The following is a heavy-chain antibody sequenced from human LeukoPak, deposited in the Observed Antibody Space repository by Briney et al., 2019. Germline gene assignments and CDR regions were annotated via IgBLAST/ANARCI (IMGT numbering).Heavy chain of an antibody. J-gene: IGHJ4*02. CDR3: AKDRSSSGYYIDY. D-gene: IGHD3-22*01. CDR2: ISYDGSNK. V-gene: IGHV3-30*18. CDR1: GFTFSSYG. Sequence: PGGSLRLSCAASGFTFSSYGMHWVRQAPGKGLEWVAVISYDGSNKYYADSVKGRFTISRDNSKNTLYLQMNSLRAEDTAVYYCAKDRSSSGYYIDYWGQGTLVTVSS.